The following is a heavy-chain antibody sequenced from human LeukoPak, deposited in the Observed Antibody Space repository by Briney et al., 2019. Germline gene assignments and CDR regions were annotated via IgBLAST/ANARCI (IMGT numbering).Heavy chain of an antibody. Sequence: GGSLRLSCAASGFTFSSYSMNWARQAPGKGLEWISYISSSGTTIYYADSVKGRFTISRDNAKNSLYPQMNSPRAEDTAVYYCASRPYGFLGPFDYWGQGTLVTVSS. V-gene: IGHV3-48*04. CDR2: ISSSGTTI. D-gene: IGHD3/OR15-3a*01. J-gene: IGHJ4*02. CDR1: GFTFSSYS. CDR3: ASRPYGFLGPFDY.